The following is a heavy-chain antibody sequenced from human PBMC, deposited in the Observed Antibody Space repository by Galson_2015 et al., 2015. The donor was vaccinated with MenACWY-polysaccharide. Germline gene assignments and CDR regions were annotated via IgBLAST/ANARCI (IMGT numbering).Heavy chain of an antibody. CDR1: GYTFASYG. CDR2: INTNTGNP. CDR3: ARAGITMPNSQDAFDI. D-gene: IGHD3-10*01. V-gene: IGHV7-4-1*02. Sequence: SVKVSCKASGYTFASYGINWVRQAPGQGLEWLGRINTNTGNPTYAQGFTGRLIFSLDTSVSTTYLQVSSLKAEDTAVYYCARAGITMPNSQDAFDIWGQGTLVTVSS. J-gene: IGHJ3*02.